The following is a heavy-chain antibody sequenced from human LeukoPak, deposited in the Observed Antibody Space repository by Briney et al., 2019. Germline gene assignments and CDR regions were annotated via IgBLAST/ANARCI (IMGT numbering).Heavy chain of an antibody. D-gene: IGHD3-9*01. V-gene: IGHV4-39*01. Sequence: SETLSLTCTVSGGSISSSSYYWGWIRQPPGKGLEWIGSIYYSGSTYYNPSLKSRVTISVDTSKNQFSLKLSSVTAADTAVYYCARRSDYDILTGYYKGGFDYWGQGTLVTVSS. CDR2: IYYSGST. CDR1: GGSISSSSYY. CDR3: ARRSDYDILTGYYKGGFDY. J-gene: IGHJ4*02.